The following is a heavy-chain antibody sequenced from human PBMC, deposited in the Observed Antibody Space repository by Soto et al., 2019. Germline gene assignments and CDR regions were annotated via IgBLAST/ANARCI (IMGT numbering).Heavy chain of an antibody. V-gene: IGHV4-61*01. CDR3: ARVSVAATLLWWFDP. CDR2: IYYSGST. Sequence: PSETLSLTCTVSGGSVSSGSYYWSWIRQPPGKGLEWIGYIYYSGSTNYNPSLKSRVTISVDTSKNQFSLKLSSVTAADTAVYYCARVSVAATLLWWFDPWGQGTLVTVSS. CDR1: GGSVSSGSYY. J-gene: IGHJ5*02. D-gene: IGHD2-15*01.